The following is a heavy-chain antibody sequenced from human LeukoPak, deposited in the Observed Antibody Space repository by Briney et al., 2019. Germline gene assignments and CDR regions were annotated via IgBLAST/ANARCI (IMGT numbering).Heavy chain of an antibody. CDR2: ISYDGSNK. D-gene: IGHD6-19*01. CDR3: ARGYRRSGWYEIYFEY. Sequence: GGSLRLSCAASGFTFSSYVMHWVRQAPGKGLEWVTLISYDGSNKYYADSVKGRFTIPRDNSKNTLYLQMNSLRAEDTAVYYCARGYRRSGWYEIYFEYWGQGTLVTVSS. CDR1: GFTFSSYV. J-gene: IGHJ4*02. V-gene: IGHV3-30*04.